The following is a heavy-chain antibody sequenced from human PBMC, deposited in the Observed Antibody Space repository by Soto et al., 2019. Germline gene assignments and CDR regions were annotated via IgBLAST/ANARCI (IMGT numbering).Heavy chain of an antibody. D-gene: IGHD1-26*01. CDR3: ARGPESGDF. CDR1: GFTFSTFS. CDR2: ISYDGSEK. Sequence: QVHLVESGGGVVQPGRSLRLSCATSGFTFSTFSMHWVRQAPGKGLEWVAHISYDGSEKDYADSVKGRFTISRDNSDNTLFLQMNSLTSEDTCVYYCARGPESGDFWGQGTLVTVPS. J-gene: IGHJ4*02. V-gene: IGHV3-30*04.